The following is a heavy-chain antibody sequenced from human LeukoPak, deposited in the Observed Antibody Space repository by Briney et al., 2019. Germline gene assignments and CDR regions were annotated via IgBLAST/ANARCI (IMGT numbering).Heavy chain of an antibody. V-gene: IGHV3-33*01. CDR1: GFTFSSYG. CDR3: ARDLQDIVVVPAAIRGSWFDP. Sequence: GGSLRLSCAASGFTFSSYGIHWVRQAPGKGLEWVAVIWYDGSNKYYADSVKGRFTISRDNSKNTLYLQMNSLRAEDTAVYYCARDLQDIVVVPAAIRGSWFDPWGQGTLVTVSS. CDR2: IWYDGSNK. D-gene: IGHD2-2*01. J-gene: IGHJ5*02.